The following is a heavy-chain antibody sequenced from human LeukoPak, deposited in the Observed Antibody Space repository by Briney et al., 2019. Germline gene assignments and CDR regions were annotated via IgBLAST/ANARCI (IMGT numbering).Heavy chain of an antibody. CDR2: ISGSGGST. V-gene: IGHV3-23*01. CDR1: GFTFSSYA. Sequence: RSGGSLRLSCAASGFTFSSYAMSWVRQARGEGLEWVSAISGSGGSTYYADSVRGRFTISRDNSKNTLYLQMNSLRAEDTAVYYCAKGPEDRYYYGSGSYYPEIAFDIWGQGTMVTVSS. CDR3: AKGPEDRYYYGSGSYYPEIAFDI. J-gene: IGHJ3*02. D-gene: IGHD3-10*01.